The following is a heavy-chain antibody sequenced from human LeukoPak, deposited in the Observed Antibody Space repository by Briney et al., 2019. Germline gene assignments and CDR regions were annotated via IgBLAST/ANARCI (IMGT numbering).Heavy chain of an antibody. Sequence: SVKVSCKASGGTFSSYAISWVRQAPGQGLEWMGRIIPIFGIANYAQKFQGRATITADKSTSTAYMELSSLRSEDTAVYYCARDPRGIAAAGTGWFYPWGQGTLVTVSS. J-gene: IGHJ5*02. V-gene: IGHV1-69*04. CDR1: GGTFSSYA. CDR2: IIPIFGIA. CDR3: ARDPRGIAAAGTGWFYP. D-gene: IGHD6-13*01.